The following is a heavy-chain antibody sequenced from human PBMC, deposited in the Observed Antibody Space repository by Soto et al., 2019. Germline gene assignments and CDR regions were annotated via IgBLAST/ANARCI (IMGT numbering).Heavy chain of an antibody. CDR1: VGSITSSY. CDR3: ARGEDAFFYYGLDV. V-gene: IGHV4-59*01. CDR2: INDTGISGYTPST. Sequence: SXTLSLTCTVSVGSITSSYWSWIRRPPGKGLEWIAYINDTGISGYTPSTSYNPALKSRVTMSVDTSKSQFSLKLTSVTAADTAVYYCARGEDAFFYYGLDVWGQGITVTVSS. J-gene: IGHJ6*02.